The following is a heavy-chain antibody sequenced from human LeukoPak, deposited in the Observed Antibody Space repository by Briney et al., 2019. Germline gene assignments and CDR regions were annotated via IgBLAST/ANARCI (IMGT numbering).Heavy chain of an antibody. V-gene: IGHV3-74*01. CDR3: ARELVSYGDYGY. CDR2: INADGTIA. D-gene: IGHD4-17*01. Sequence: GGSLRLSCAASGFSFSGYWMHWVRQAPGKGLVWVSRINADGTIATYADSVEGRFTISRDNAKNTLYLQMNSLRAEDTAVYDCARELVSYGDYGYWGQGTLVTVSS. CDR1: GFSFSGYW. J-gene: IGHJ4*02.